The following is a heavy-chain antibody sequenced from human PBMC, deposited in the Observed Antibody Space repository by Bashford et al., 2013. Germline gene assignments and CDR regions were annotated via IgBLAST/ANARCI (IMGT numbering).Heavy chain of an antibody. CDR1: GGSFSGYY. J-gene: IGHJ4*02. Sequence: SETLSLTCAVYGGSFSGYYWSWIRQPPGKGLEWIGEINHSGSTNYNPSLKSRVTISVDTSKNQFSLKLSSVTAADTAVYYCARPGRWSYFDYWGQGTLVTVSS. CDR3: ARPGRWSYFDY. V-gene: IGHV4-34*01. CDR2: INHSGST. D-gene: IGHD4-23*01.